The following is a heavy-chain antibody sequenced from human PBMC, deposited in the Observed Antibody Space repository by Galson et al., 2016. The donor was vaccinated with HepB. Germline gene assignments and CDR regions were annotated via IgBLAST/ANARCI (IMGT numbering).Heavy chain of an antibody. CDR3: ATAPGSCQLLVVR. CDR2: ISAYNGNT. V-gene: IGHV1-18*01. Sequence: SVKVSCKASGYTFTSYGISWVRQAPGQGLEWMGWISAYNGNTNYAQKLQGRVTMTTDTSTSTAYMELRGLRSDDTAVYYCATAPGSCQLLVVRWGKGTTVTVSS. CDR1: GYTFTSYG. D-gene: IGHD1-26*01. J-gene: IGHJ6*04.